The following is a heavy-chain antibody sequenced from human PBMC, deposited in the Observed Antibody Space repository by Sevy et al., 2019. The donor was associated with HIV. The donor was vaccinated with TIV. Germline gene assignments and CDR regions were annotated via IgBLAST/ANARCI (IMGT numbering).Heavy chain of an antibody. Sequence: GGSLRLSCAASGFTFSSYIMNWVRQAPGMGLEWVSSISSGGDYIYYTNSVKGRFTISRDNAKNPLYLNMNSLRAEDTAVYYCARDEYSYASGFDYWGQGTLVTVSS. D-gene: IGHD5-18*01. CDR2: ISSGGDYI. CDR3: ARDEYSYASGFDY. CDR1: GFTFSSYI. J-gene: IGHJ4*02. V-gene: IGHV3-21*01.